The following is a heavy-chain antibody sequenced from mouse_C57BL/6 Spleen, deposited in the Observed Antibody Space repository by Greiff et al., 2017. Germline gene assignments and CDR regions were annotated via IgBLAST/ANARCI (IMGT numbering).Heavy chain of an antibody. J-gene: IGHJ4*01. Sequence: QVQLQQPGAELVMPGASVKLSCKASGYTFTSYWMHWVKQRPGQGLEWIGEIDPSDSYTNYNQKFKGKSTLTVDKSSSTAYMQLSSLTSEDAAVYYCARRGGGDAMDYWGQGTSVTVSS. V-gene: IGHV1-69*01. CDR1: GYTFTSYW. CDR3: ARRGGGDAMDY. CDR2: IDPSDSYT.